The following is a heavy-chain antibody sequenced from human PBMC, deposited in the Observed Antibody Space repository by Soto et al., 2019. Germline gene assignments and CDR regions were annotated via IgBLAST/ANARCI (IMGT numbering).Heavy chain of an antibody. CDR3: ARGPYCSSTSCRSNYYYGMDV. J-gene: IGHJ6*02. D-gene: IGHD2-2*01. CDR1: GFTFSSYA. V-gene: IGHV3-30-3*01. CDR2: ISYDGSNK. Sequence: GGSLRLSCAASGFTFSSYAMHWVRQAPGKGLEWVAVISYDGSNKYYADSVKGRFTISRDNSKNTLYLQMNSLRAEDTAVYYCARGPYCSSTSCRSNYYYGMDVWGQGTTVTVSS.